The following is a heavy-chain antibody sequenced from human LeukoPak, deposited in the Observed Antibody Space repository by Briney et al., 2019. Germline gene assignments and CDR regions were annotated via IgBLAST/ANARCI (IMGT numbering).Heavy chain of an antibody. V-gene: IGHV3-11*04. CDR3: ARGQQWLAAPDY. D-gene: IGHD6-19*01. Sequence: PGGSLRLSCAASEFSVGSNYMTWVRQAPGKGLEWVSYISSSGSTIYYADSVKGRFTISRDNAKNSLYLQMNSLRAEDTAVYYCARGQQWLAAPDYWGQGTLVTVSS. J-gene: IGHJ4*02. CDR1: EFSVGSNY. CDR2: ISSSGSTI.